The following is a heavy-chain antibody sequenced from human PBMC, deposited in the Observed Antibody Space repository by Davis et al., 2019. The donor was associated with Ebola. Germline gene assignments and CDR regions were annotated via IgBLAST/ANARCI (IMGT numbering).Heavy chain of an antibody. CDR3: ARLTGTYYYDSSGYYAVYYFDY. V-gene: IGHV4-39*01. J-gene: IGHJ4*02. CDR1: GGSISSSSYY. Sequence: SETLSLTCTVSGGSISSSSYYWGWIRQPPGKGLEWIGSIYYSGSTYYNPSHKSRVTISVDTSKNQFSLKLSSVTAADTAVYYCARLTGTYYYDSSGYYAVYYFDYWGQGTLVTVSS. D-gene: IGHD3-22*01. CDR2: IYYSGST.